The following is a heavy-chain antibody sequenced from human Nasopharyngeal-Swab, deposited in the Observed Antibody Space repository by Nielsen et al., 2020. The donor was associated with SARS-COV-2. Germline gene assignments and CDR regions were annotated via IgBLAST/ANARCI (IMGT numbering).Heavy chain of an antibody. D-gene: IGHD2-15*01. J-gene: IGHJ5*02. V-gene: IGHV4-39*01. CDR3: ARHDPYCSGGSCYLGWFDP. CDR2: IYYSGST. Sequence: SETLSLTCTVSGGSISSSSYYWGWIRQPPGKGLEWIGGIYYSGSTYYNPSLKSRVTISVDTSKNQFSLKLSSVTAADTAVYYCARHDPYCSGGSCYLGWFDPWGQGTLVTVSS. CDR1: GGSISSSSYY.